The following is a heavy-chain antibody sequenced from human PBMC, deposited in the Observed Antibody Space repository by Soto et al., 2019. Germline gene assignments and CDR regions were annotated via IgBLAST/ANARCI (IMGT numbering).Heavy chain of an antibody. Sequence: PSETLVLTCAFYGGSFHVYYWILILQPPGKGLEWIGEINHSGSVNFNPTFKSRVSISLDTSKNQMSLQLSSVSASDTAIYYCANLSYIDAYGAYDYWGQGTQVTVSS. CDR1: GGSFHVYY. D-gene: IGHD3-9*01. J-gene: IGHJ4*02. CDR3: ANLSYIDAYGAYDY. V-gene: IGHV4-34*01. CDR2: INHSGSV.